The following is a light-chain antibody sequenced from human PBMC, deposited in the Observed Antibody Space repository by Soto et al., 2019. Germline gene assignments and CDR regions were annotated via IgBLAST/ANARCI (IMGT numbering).Light chain of an antibody. V-gene: IGKV1-39*01. J-gene: IGKJ2*01. Sequence: DIPMTQSPSSLSASIGDRVTITCRASQSIATYVNWFQQKPGKAPKLLINAASSLQSGVPSRFSGSGSGTDFSLTLSGLQPDDFATYYCQQIFETPPYTFGQGTKLEIK. CDR3: QQIFETPPYT. CDR1: QSIATY. CDR2: AAS.